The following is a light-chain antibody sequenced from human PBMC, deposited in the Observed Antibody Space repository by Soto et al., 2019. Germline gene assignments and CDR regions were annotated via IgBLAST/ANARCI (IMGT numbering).Light chain of an antibody. J-gene: IGKJ2*02. CDR2: AAS. CDR1: QSISSY. Sequence: DIQMTQSPSSLSASVGDRVTITCRASQSISSYLNCYQQKPGKAPKLLIYAASSLQSGVPSRFSGSGSGTDFTLTISSLQPEDFATYYCQQSYSTPWTFGQGTKLEIK. V-gene: IGKV1-39*01. CDR3: QQSYSTPWT.